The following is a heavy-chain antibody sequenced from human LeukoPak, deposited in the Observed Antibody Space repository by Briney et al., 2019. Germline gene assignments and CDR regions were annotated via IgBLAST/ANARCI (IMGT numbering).Heavy chain of an antibody. CDR3: ARVSGLQPRSVYYYYYYMDV. Sequence: SETLSLTCAVYGGSFSGYYWSWIRQPPGKGLEWIGEINHSGSTNYNPSLKSRVTISVDTSKNQFSLKLSSVTAADTAVYYCARVSGLQPRSVYYYYYYMDVWGKGTTVTVSS. J-gene: IGHJ6*03. CDR1: GGSFSGYY. V-gene: IGHV4-34*01. D-gene: IGHD6-13*01. CDR2: INHSGST.